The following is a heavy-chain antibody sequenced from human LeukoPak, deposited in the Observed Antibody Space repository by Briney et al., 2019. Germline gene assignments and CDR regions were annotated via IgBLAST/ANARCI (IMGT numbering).Heavy chain of an antibody. V-gene: IGHV3-53*01. CDR3: AKVYGGYISHYYMDV. J-gene: IGHJ6*03. Sequence: GGSLRLSCTVSGFTVSSNSMSWVRQAPGKGLEWVSFIYSGTIHYSDSVKGRFTISRDNSKNTLYLQMNSLRAEDTAVYYCAKVYGGYISHYYMDVWGKGTTVTVSS. CDR1: GFTVSSNS. D-gene: IGHD5-12*01. CDR2: IYSGTI.